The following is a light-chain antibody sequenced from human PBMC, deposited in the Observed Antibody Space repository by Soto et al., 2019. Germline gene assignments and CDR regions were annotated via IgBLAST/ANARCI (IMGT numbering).Light chain of an antibody. Sequence: QSALTQPASVSGSPGQSITISCTGTSSDVGGYNYVSWYQQHPGKAPKLIIYEVSNRPSGVSNRFSSSKSGNTASLTISGLQAEDDADYYCNSYTSKSTGVFGTGTKLTVL. J-gene: IGLJ1*01. CDR3: NSYTSKSTGV. CDR2: EVS. CDR1: SSDVGGYNY. V-gene: IGLV2-14*01.